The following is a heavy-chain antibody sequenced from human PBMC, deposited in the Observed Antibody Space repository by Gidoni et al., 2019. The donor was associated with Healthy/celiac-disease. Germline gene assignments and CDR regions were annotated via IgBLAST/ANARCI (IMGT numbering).Heavy chain of an antibody. J-gene: IGHJ3*01. Sequence: EVQLVDSGGGLVQPGVTLRLSCAAPGFTFSSYWMSWVRQATGKGLEWVANIKKDGSEKYYVDSVKGRFTISRDNAKNSLYLQMNSLRAEDTAVYYCAREGDYGDYHLWGQGTMVTVSS. CDR3: AREGDYGDYHL. CDR1: GFTFSSYW. V-gene: IGHV3-7*01. D-gene: IGHD4-17*01. CDR2: IKKDGSEK.